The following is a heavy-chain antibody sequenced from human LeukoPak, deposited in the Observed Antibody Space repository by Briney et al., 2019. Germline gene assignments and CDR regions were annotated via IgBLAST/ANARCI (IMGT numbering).Heavy chain of an antibody. Sequence: SETLSLTCAVYGGSFSGYSWSWIRQPPGKGLEWIGYIYHSGSTYYNPSLKSRVTISVDRSKNQFSLKLSSVTAADTAVYYCARYRMGKAVAAYFDYWGQGTLVTVSS. J-gene: IGHJ4*02. V-gene: IGHV4-30-2*01. D-gene: IGHD6-19*01. CDR1: GGSFSGYS. CDR3: ARYRMGKAVAAYFDY. CDR2: IYHSGST.